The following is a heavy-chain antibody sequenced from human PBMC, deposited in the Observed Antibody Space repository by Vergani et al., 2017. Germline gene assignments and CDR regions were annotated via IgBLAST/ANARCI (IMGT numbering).Heavy chain of an antibody. CDR2: ISWNSGSI. V-gene: IGHV3-9*01. CDR3: ARDEGYDYIWGSSHFDY. J-gene: IGHJ4*02. Sequence: EVQLVESGGGLVQPGRSLRLSCAASGFTFDDYAMHWVRQAPGKGLEWVSGISWNSGSIGYADSVKGRFTISRDNAKNSLYLQMNSLRAEDTAVYYCARDEGYDYIWGSSHFDYWGQGTLVTVSS. D-gene: IGHD3-16*01. CDR1: GFTFDDYA.